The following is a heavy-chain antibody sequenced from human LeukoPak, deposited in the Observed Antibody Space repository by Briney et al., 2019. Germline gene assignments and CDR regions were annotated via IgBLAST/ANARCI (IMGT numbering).Heavy chain of an antibody. V-gene: IGHV3-53*01. CDR2: IYSGGST. CDR1: GFTVSSNY. J-gene: IGHJ6*03. Sequence: PGGSLRLSCAASGFTVSSNYMSWVRQAAGKGLEWVSVIYSGGSTYYADSVKARFTISRDNSKNTLYLQMNSLRAEDTAVYYCARERPGMDYMDVWGKGTTVTVSS. CDR3: ARERPGMDYMDV.